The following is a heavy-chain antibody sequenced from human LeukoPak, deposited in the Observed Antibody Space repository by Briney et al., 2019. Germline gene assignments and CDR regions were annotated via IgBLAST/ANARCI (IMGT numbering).Heavy chain of an antibody. Sequence: AGGSLRLSCAASGFTFSSYWMSWVRQAPGKGLEWVANIKQDGSEKYYVDSVKSRFTISRDNAKNSLYLQMNSLRAEDTAVYYCARDRRSGMLFRYFDYWGQGTLVTVSS. D-gene: IGHD3-10*01. CDR3: ARDRRSGMLFRYFDY. CDR2: IKQDGSEK. J-gene: IGHJ4*02. V-gene: IGHV3-7*01. CDR1: GFTFSSYW.